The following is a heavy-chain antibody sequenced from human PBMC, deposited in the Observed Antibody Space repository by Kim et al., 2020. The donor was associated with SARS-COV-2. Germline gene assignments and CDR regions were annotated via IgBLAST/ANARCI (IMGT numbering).Heavy chain of an antibody. CDR2: ISWDGGTS. CDR1: GFPFDDYP. D-gene: IGHD4-17*01. J-gene: IGHJ4*02. V-gene: IGHV3-43*01. CDR3: VKGRDDGLWTFFDF. Sequence: GGSLRLSCAASGFPFDDYPIHWVRQRPGKGLEWVSLISWDGGTSYYADSVKGRFTISRDNTKDSLFLQMNSLRGEDTALYYCVKGRDDGLWTFFDFWGQGTLVTVSS.